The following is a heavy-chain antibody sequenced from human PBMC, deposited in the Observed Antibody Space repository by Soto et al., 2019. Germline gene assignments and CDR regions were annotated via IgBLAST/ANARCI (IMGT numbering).Heavy chain of an antibody. D-gene: IGHD5-12*01. V-gene: IGHV3-23*01. Sequence: GGSLRLSCAASGFTFSSYAMSWVRQAPGKGLEWVSAISGSGGSTYYADSVKGRFTISRENSKNTLYLKMNSLRAEDTAVYYCAKISVSLLIVATPYFDYWGQGTLVTVSS. J-gene: IGHJ4*02. CDR1: GFTFSSYA. CDR3: AKISVSLLIVATPYFDY. CDR2: ISGSGGST.